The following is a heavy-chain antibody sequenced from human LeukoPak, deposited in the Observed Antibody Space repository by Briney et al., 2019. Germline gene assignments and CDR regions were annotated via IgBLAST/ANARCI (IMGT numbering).Heavy chain of an antibody. D-gene: IGHD3-10*01. CDR2: IYYSGST. J-gene: IGHJ4*02. CDR3: ARYMEGFGDS. V-gene: IGHV4-59*01. Sequence: SETLSLTCTVSGGSISSYYWSWIRQPPGKGLEWIGYIYYSGSTNYNPSLKSRVTISVDTSKNQFSLKLSSVTAADTAVYYCARYMEGFGDSWGQGTLVTVSS. CDR1: GGSISSYY.